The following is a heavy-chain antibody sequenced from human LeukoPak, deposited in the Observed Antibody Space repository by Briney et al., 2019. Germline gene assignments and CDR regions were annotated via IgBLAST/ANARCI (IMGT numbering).Heavy chain of an antibody. J-gene: IGHJ4*02. V-gene: IGHV3-23*01. Sequence: GGSLRLSCAASGFTLSSYAMSWVRQAPGKGLEWVSAISGSGGSTYYADSVKGRFTISRDNSKNTLYLQMNSLSAEDTAVYYCARGSRPNYFDYWGQGTLVTVSS. CDR3: ARGSRPNYFDY. CDR1: GFTLSSYA. CDR2: ISGSGGST.